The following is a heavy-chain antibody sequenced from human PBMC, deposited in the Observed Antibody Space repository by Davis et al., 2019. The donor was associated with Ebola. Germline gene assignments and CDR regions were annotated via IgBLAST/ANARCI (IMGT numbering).Heavy chain of an antibody. CDR2: ACPGESDS. V-gene: IGHV5-51*01. CDR1: GYSFTTYC. Sequence: GESLKISCNGFGYSFTTYCTTWVRQEAGKGLEWMGIACPGESDSRYSPSFQGQVTISVDKSINTAYLQWSSLKASDSALYYCARHSAGLDFWGQGTTVTVSS. J-gene: IGHJ6*02. CDR3: ARHSAGLDF.